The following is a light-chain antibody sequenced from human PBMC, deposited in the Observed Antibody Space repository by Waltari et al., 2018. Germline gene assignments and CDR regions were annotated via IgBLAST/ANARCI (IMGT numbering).Light chain of an antibody. V-gene: IGKV1-39*01. CDR2: GAS. J-gene: IGKJ1*01. CDR3: QQTYVTPLT. Sequence: DIQMTQSPSSLSASVGDRVTITCRSSQSITNYLNWYQQKPRKAPKLLIAGASSLQSGVPSRFSGSGSGTEFTLTISSLQPEDFATYYCQQTYVTPLTFGQGTKVDIK. CDR1: QSITNY.